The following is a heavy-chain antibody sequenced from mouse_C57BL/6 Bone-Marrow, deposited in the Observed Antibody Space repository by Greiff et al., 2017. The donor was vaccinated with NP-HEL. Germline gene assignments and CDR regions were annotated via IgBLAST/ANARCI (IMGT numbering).Heavy chain of an antibody. Sequence: EVQVVESGGGLVKPGGSLKLSCAASGFTFSSYAMSWVRQTPEKRLEWVATISDGGSYTYYPDNVKGRSPISRDNAKNNLYLQISHLKSEDTAMYYGARDWSYSNYPYWYFDDWGTGTTVTVSS. CDR2: ISDGGSYT. CDR1: GFTFSSYA. CDR3: ARDWSYSNYPYWYFDD. D-gene: IGHD2-5*01. J-gene: IGHJ1*03. V-gene: IGHV5-4*01.